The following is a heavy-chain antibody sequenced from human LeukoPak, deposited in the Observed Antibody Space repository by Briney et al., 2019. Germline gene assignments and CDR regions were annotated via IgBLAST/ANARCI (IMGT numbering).Heavy chain of an antibody. CDR1: GFTFSTYA. D-gene: IGHD6-13*01. Sequence: GGSLRLSCAASGFTFSTYAMTWVRQAPGKGLEWVSTFGSGGGTYYADSVKGRFTISKDNSKNTLYLQLNRLSAEDTALYYCSNVVAPGTTRYFDSWGQGTLVTVSS. CDR3: SNVVAPGTTRYFDS. CDR2: FGSGGGT. J-gene: IGHJ4*02. V-gene: IGHV3-23*01.